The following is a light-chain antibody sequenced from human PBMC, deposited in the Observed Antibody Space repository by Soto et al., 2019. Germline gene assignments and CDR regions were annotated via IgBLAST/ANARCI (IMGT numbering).Light chain of an antibody. CDR1: QSVSGSY. CDR2: GTS. V-gene: IGKV3-20*01. Sequence: EIVLTQSPGTLSLSPGERATLSCRARQSVSGSYLAWYQQKPGQAPRLFIYGTSSRATGIPDRFSGSGSGTDFTLTISRLEPEDFAVYYCQHYGSPLTFGGGTKVEIK. J-gene: IGKJ4*01. CDR3: QHYGSPLT.